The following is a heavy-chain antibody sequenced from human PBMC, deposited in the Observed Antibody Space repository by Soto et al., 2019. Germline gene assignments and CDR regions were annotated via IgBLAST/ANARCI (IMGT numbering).Heavy chain of an antibody. Sequence: XETLSLTCTVSGRSISGYYWSWIRQPAGERLEWIGRIYTSGTTDFNPSLKGRVTMSVDTSKNQFSLKLTSVTAADTALYYCAREDYYDTGYYVVWGQGTQVTV. D-gene: IGHD3-9*01. V-gene: IGHV4-4*07. J-gene: IGHJ4*02. CDR3: AREDYYDTGYYVV. CDR2: IYTSGTT. CDR1: GRSISGYY.